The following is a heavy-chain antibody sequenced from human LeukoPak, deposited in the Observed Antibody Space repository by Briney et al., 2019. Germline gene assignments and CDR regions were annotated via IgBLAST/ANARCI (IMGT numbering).Heavy chain of an antibody. CDR2: INGDGSST. CDR1: RFTFRYYA. D-gene: IGHD1-26*01. V-gene: IGHV3-23*01. CDR3: ARDAPGNRAFDY. Sequence: GGSLRLSCAPSRFTFRYYAVSWVPPALGKGRECVSGINGDGSSTYYADSVKGRFTISRDNSKNTLYLQMDSLRAEDMAVYYCARDAPGNRAFDYWGQGTLVTVSS. J-gene: IGHJ4*02.